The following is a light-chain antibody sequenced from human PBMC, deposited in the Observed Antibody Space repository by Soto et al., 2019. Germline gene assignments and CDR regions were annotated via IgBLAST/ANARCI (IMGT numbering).Light chain of an antibody. CDR1: ESVSSAY. J-gene: IGKJ1*01. Sequence: EIVLTQSPGTLSLSPGERATLSCRASESVSSAYLAWYQQKPGQAPRLLIYDASSRATGIPDRFSGSGSGKDFTLTISRLEPEDFAVYYCQQYGNSPRTFGQGTKVDIK. CDR3: QQYGNSPRT. V-gene: IGKV3-20*01. CDR2: DAS.